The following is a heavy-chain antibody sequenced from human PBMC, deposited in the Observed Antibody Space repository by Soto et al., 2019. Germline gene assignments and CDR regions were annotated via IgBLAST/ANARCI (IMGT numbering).Heavy chain of an antibody. J-gene: IGHJ4*02. V-gene: IGHV3-49*03. CDR1: GFNLGDYA. D-gene: IGHD1-20*01. Sequence: EVQLVDSGGGLVQPGRSLTLSCTASGFNLGDYALSWFRQAPGKGLEWVGFIRSKAFDETTEYAASVRGRFVMSRDASKIIAYLQMNSLKGEDTATYYCTRAPITIAHWGQGTLVTVSS. CDR2: IRSKAFDETT. CDR3: TRAPITIAH.